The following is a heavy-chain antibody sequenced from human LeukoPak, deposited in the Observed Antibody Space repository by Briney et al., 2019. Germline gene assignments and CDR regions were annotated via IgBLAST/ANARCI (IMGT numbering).Heavy chain of an antibody. CDR3: AGNYYGSGSYYSEDRY. J-gene: IGHJ4*02. CDR1: GYSISSGYY. CDR2: IYHSGST. Sequence: SETLSLTCTVSGYSISSGYYWGWIRQPPGKGLEWIGSIYHSGSTYYNPSLKSRVTISVDTSKNQFSLKLSSVTAADTAVYYCAGNYYGSGSYYSEDRYWGQGILVTVSS. V-gene: IGHV4-38-2*02. D-gene: IGHD3-10*01.